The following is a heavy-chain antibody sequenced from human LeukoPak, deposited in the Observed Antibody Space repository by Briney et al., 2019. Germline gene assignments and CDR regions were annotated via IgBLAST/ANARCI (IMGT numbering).Heavy chain of an antibody. CDR1: GYTFTSYG. CDR3: ARGFYDSSGYYRPTWDY. V-gene: IGHV1-18*01. CDR2: ISAYNGNT. D-gene: IGHD3-22*01. J-gene: IGHJ4*02. Sequence: RASVKVSCKASGYTFTSYGISWVRQAPGQGLEWMGWISAYNGNTNYAQKLQGRVTMTTDTSTSTAYMELRSLRSDDTAVYYCARGFYDSSGYYRPTWDYWGQGTLVTVSS.